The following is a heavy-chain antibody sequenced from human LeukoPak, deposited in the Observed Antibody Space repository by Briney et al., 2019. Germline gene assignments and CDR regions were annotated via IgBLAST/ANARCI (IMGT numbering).Heavy chain of an antibody. D-gene: IGHD5-24*01. CDR2: IGIDSGNT. Sequence: PGGSLRLSCAASGFTFSDYSMNWVRRAPGKGLEWISYIGIDSGNTNYADSVKGRFTISGDKAKNSLYLQMNSLRVEDTAVYYCARDYKYAFDNWGQGTLDTVSS. J-gene: IGHJ4*02. V-gene: IGHV3-48*01. CDR1: GFTFSDYS. CDR3: ARDYKYAFDN.